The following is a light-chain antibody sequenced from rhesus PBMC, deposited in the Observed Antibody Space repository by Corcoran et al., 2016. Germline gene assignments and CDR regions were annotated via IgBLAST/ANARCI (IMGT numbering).Light chain of an antibody. CDR3: QHGYGTPYS. CDR2: YAS. CDR1: PGISNN. Sequence: DIQMTQSPSSLSASVGDTVTFTWRSSPGISNNLAWYQQKPGKVPKLLIFYASTLQSGVPSRFSGSGSGTYFTLANSRLQPEDLATYYCQHGYGTPYSFSQGTKVEIK. V-gene: IGKV1-25*01. J-gene: IGKJ2*01.